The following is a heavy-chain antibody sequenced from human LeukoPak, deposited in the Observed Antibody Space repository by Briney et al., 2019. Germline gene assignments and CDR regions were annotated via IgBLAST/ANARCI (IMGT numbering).Heavy chain of an antibody. J-gene: IGHJ4*02. CDR3: ARGRYFDY. V-gene: IGHV3-30-3*01. CDR1: GFTFSSYA. Sequence: GGSLRLSCAASGFTFSSYAMHWVRQAPGKGLEWVAVISYDGSNKYYADSVKGRFTISRDNSKNTLYLQINSLRAEDTAVYYCARGRYFDYWGQGTLVTVSS. CDR2: ISYDGSNK.